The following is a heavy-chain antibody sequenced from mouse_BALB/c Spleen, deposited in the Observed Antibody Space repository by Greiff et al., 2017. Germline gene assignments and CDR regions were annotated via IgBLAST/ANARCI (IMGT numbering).Heavy chain of an antibody. V-gene: IGHV3-6*02. J-gene: IGHJ2*01. D-gene: IGHD1-1*02. CDR3: ARDRGSYRFDY. CDR1: GYSITSGYY. CDR2: ISYDGSN. Sequence: EVKLMESGPGLVKPSQSLSLTCSVTGYSITSGYYWNWIRQFPGNKLEWMGYISYDGSNNYNPSLKNRISITRDTSKNQFFLKLNSVTTEDTATYYCARDRGSYRFDYWGQGTTLTVSS.